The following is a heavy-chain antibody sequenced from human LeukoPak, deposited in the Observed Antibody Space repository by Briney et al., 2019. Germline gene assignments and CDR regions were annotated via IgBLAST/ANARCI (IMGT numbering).Heavy chain of an antibody. D-gene: IGHD2-8*01. Sequence: GGSLRLSCAASGFIFSNFGMHWVRQAPGTGLEWVAFIRYDGGNKYYADSVKGRFTISRDNSKNTLYLQMNSLRAEDTAVYYCARGPYCTKGVCYYYYMDVWGKGTTVTVSS. CDR1: GFIFSNFG. CDR2: IRYDGGNK. V-gene: IGHV3-30*02. CDR3: ARGPYCTKGVCYYYYMDV. J-gene: IGHJ6*03.